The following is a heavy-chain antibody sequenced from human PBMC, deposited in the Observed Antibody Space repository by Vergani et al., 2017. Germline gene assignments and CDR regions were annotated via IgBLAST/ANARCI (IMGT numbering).Heavy chain of an antibody. D-gene: IGHD6-6*01. V-gene: IGHV1-69*01. CDR2: IIPIFGTA. CDR3: ARVFVVYSSYHDAFDI. Sequence: QVQLVQSGAEVKKPGSSVKVSCKASGGTFSSYAISWVRQAPGQGLEWMGGIIPIFGTANYAQKFQGRVTITADESTSTAYMELSRLRSDDTAVYYCARVFVVYSSYHDAFDIWGQGTMVTVSS. CDR1: GGTFSSYA. J-gene: IGHJ3*02.